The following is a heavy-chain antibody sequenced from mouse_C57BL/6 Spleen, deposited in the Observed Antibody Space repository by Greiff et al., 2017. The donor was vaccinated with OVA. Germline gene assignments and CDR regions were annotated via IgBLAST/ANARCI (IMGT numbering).Heavy chain of an antibody. CDR1: GYTFTSYW. D-gene: IGHD2-5*01. V-gene: IGHV1-50*01. Sequence: VQLQQPGAELVKPGASVKLSCKASGYTFTSYWMQWVKQRPGQGLEWIGEIDPSDSYTNYNQKFKGKATLTVDTSSSTAYMQLSSLTSEDSAVYYCARRYSNYVAMDYWGQGTSVTVSS. CDR2: IDPSDSYT. J-gene: IGHJ4*01. CDR3: ARRYSNYVAMDY.